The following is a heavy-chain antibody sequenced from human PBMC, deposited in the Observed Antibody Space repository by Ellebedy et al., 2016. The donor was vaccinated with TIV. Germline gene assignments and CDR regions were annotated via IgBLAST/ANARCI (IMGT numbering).Heavy chain of an antibody. D-gene: IGHD3-3*01. J-gene: IGHJ5*02. V-gene: IGHV1-18*01. CDR1: GYTFTSYG. CDR3: ARGGNRAFGVVTKGNWFDP. Sequence: AASVKVSCKASGYTFTSYGISWVRQAPGQGLEWMGWIGAYNGNTNYAQKLQGRVTMTTDTSTSTAYMELRSLRSDDTAVYYCARGGNRAFGVVTKGNWFDPWGQGTLVTVSS. CDR2: IGAYNGNT.